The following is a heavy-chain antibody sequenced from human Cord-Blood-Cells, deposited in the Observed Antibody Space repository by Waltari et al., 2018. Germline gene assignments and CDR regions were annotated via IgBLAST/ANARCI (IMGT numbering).Heavy chain of an antibody. CDR3: AKGSAATDAFDI. J-gene: IGHJ3*02. V-gene: IGHV3-30*18. CDR2: ISYDGSNK. CDR1: GFTFSSYG. Sequence: QVQLVASGGGVVQPGRSLRLSCAASGFTFSSYGMHWVRQAPGKGLEWVAVISYDGSNKYYADSVKGRFTISRDNSKNTLYLQMNSLRAEDTAVYYCAKGSAATDAFDIWGQGTMVTVSS. D-gene: IGHD6-13*01.